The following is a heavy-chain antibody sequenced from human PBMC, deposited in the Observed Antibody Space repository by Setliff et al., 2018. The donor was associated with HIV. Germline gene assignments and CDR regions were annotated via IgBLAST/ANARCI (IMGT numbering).Heavy chain of an antibody. V-gene: IGHV3-48*01. CDR2: ISGSGSGV. J-gene: IGHJ4*02. CDR3: ARDLIWGFDY. D-gene: IGHD3-16*01. Sequence: SGGSLRLSCGASGFSFSSYSMNWVRQAPGKGLEWVSYISGSGSGVDYADSVKGRFTVSRDNARSSLYLQLNSLRSEDTAVYYCARDLIWGFDYWGQGTPVTVSS. CDR1: GFSFSSYS.